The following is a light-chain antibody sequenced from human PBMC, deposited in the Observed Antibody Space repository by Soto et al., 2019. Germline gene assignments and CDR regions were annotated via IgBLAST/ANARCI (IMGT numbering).Light chain of an antibody. CDR2: DAS. CDR1: QDITNY. Sequence: DIQMTQSPSALSASVGDRVTITCQASQDITNYLNWYQQKPGKAPKLLIYDASNLETGVPSRFSGSGSGTDFTFTISSLKPEDIATYDGQQYDNLPLTGGGGTKVDIK. CDR3: QQYDNLPLT. V-gene: IGKV1-33*01. J-gene: IGKJ4*01.